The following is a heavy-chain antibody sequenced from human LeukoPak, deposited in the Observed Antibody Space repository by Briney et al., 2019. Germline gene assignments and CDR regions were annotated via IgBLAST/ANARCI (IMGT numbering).Heavy chain of an antibody. D-gene: IGHD6-19*01. Sequence: PGGSLRLSCAASGFTFSSYSMNWVRQAPGKGLEWVSSISSSSSYIYYVDSVKGRFTISRDNAKNSLYLQMNSLRAEDTAVYYCARYSSGWYFDYWGQGTLVTVSS. CDR1: GFTFSSYS. V-gene: IGHV3-21*01. CDR2: ISSSSSYI. CDR3: ARYSSGWYFDY. J-gene: IGHJ4*02.